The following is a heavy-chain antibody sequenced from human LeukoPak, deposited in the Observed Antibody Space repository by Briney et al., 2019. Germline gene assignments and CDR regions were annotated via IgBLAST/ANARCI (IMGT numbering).Heavy chain of an antibody. CDR1: GYTLTELS. CDR3: ARDFQFIAAANPPGY. J-gene: IGHJ4*02. D-gene: IGHD6-13*01. CDR2: FDPEDGET. Sequence: ASVKVSCKVSGYTLTELSMHWVRQAPGKGLEWMGGFDPEDGETIYAQKFQGRVTMTEDTSTDTAYMELSSLGSEDTAVYYCARDFQFIAAANPPGYWGQGTLVTVSS. V-gene: IGHV1-24*01.